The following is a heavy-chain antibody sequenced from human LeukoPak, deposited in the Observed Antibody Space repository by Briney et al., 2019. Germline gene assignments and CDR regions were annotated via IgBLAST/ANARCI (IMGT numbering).Heavy chain of an antibody. J-gene: IGHJ6*03. CDR1: GGSISSYY. V-gene: IGHV4-59*01. CDR2: IYYIGST. D-gene: IGHD6-13*01. Sequence: TSETLSLTCTVSGGSISSYYWSWIRQPPGKVLEWIGYIYYIGSTNYNPSLKSRVTISVDTSKNQFSLKLSSVTAADTAVYYCARTTEAHSWRTRYYDYYMDVWGKGTTVTVSS. CDR3: ARTTEAHSWRTRYYDYYMDV.